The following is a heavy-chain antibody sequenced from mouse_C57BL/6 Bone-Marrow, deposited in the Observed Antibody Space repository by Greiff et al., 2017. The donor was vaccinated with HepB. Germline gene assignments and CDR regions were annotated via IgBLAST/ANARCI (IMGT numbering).Heavy chain of an antibody. CDR2: IRNKANGYTT. Sequence: EVKLMESGGGLVQPGGSLSLSCAASGFTFTDYYMSWVRQPPGKALEWLGFIRNKANGYTTEYSASVKGRFTISRDNSQSILYLQMNALGAEDSATYYCARIDRLAWFAYWGQGTLVTVSA. CDR1: GFTFTDYY. V-gene: IGHV7-3*01. CDR3: ARIDRLAWFAY. J-gene: IGHJ3*01.